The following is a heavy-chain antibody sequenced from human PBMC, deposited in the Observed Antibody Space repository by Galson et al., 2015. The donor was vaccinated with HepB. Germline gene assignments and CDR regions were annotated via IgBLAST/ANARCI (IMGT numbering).Heavy chain of an antibody. Sequence: SVKVSCKASGYTFTGYYMHWVRQAPGQGLEWMGRINPNSGGTNYAQKFQGRVTMTRDTSISTAYMELSRLRSDDTVVYYCARERYYYDSSGYYWYFDLWGRGTLVTVSS. CDR1: GYTFTGYY. CDR3: ARERYYYDSSGYYWYFDL. D-gene: IGHD3-22*01. J-gene: IGHJ2*01. CDR2: INPNSGGT. V-gene: IGHV1-2*05.